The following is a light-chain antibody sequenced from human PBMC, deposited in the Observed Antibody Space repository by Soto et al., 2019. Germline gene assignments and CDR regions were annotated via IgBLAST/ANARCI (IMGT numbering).Light chain of an antibody. CDR1: SSNIGAGYD. CDR3: HLWDIRSDHVV. V-gene: IGLV1-40*01. J-gene: IGLJ2*01. CDR2: GNS. Sequence: QSVLTQPPSVSGAPGQRVTISCTGSSSNIGAGYDVHWYQQLPGTAPKLLIYGNSNRPSGVPDRFSGSKSGTSASLAITGLQAEDEADYYCHLWDIRSDHVVFGGGTKVTVL.